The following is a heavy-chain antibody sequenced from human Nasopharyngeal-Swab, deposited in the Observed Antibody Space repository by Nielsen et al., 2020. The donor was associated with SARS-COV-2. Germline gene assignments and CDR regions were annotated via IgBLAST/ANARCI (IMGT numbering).Heavy chain of an antibody. D-gene: IGHD6-19*01. CDR2: ISAYNGNT. CDR1: GYTFTSYG. CDR3: ARDESWAVAGGDAFDI. Sequence: ASVKVSCKASGYTFTSYGISWVRKATGQGLEWMGWISAYNGNTNYAQKLQGRVTMTTDTSTSTAYMELRSLRSDDTAVYYCARDESWAVAGGDAFDIWGQGTMVTVSS. J-gene: IGHJ3*02. V-gene: IGHV1-18*01.